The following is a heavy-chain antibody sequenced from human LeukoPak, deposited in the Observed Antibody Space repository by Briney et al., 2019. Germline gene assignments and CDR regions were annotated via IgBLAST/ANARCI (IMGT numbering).Heavy chain of an antibody. D-gene: IGHD6-19*01. CDR2: ISGSGENT. CDR3: AKDERSSTSGWYGWFDR. V-gene: IGHV3-23*01. Sequence: GGSLRLSCAASGLTFSSRAMAWVRQAPGTGLEWVSSISGSGENTYYADSVKGRFTISRDNYKNTLYLQMNSLRVDDTALYFCAKDERSSTSGWYGWFDRWGQGTLVTVSS. J-gene: IGHJ5*02. CDR1: GLTFSSRA.